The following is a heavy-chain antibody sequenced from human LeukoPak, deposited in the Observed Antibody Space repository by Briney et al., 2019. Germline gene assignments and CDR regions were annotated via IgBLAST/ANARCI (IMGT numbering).Heavy chain of an antibody. CDR1: GFTFDDYA. J-gene: IGHJ4*02. V-gene: IGHV3-9*03. D-gene: IGHD6-13*01. Sequence: GGSLRLSCAASGFTFDDYAMHWVRQAPGKGLEWVSGISWNSGSIGYADSVKGRFTISRDNAKNSLYLQMNSLRAEDMALYYCVKDFYSSSWCYFDYWGQGTLVTVSS. CDR3: VKDFYSSSWCYFDY. CDR2: ISWNSGSI.